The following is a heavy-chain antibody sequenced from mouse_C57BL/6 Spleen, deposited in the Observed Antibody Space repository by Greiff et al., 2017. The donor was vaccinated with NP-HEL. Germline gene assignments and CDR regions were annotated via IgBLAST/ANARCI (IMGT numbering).Heavy chain of an antibody. V-gene: IGHV5-9-1*02. Sequence: DVKLVESGAGSVKPGGSLKLSCAASGFTFSSYAMSWVRQTPEKRLEWVAYISSGGDYIYYADTVKGRFTLSRDNARNTLYLQMSSLKSEDTAMYYCTRDGPHFDYWGQGTTLTVSS. CDR2: ISSGGDYI. D-gene: IGHD2-3*01. J-gene: IGHJ2*01. CDR1: GFTFSSYA. CDR3: TRDGPHFDY.